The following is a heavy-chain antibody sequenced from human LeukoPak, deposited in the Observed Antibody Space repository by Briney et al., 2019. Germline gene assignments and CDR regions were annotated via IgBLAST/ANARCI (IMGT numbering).Heavy chain of an antibody. J-gene: IGHJ4*02. CDR1: GGSISRTNW. Sequence: SETLSLTCDVSGGSISRTNWWSWVRQSPGQGLEWIGEISLSGRTNYSPSLQSRVTMSLDDSKNQLSLDLASVTAADTAVYYCSRESGAFSPFGYWGQGTLVTVHS. V-gene: IGHV4-4*02. CDR3: SRESGAFSPFGY. D-gene: IGHD1-26*01. CDR2: ISLSGRT.